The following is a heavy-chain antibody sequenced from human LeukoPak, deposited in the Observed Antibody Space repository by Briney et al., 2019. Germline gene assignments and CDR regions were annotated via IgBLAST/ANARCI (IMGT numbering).Heavy chain of an antibody. J-gene: IGHJ3*02. CDR1: GFTVSSNY. V-gene: IGHV3-53*01. CDR2: IYSGGST. Sequence: GGSLRLSCAASGFTVSSNYMSWLRQAPGKGLEWVSVIYSGGSTYYADSVKGRFTISRDNSKNTLYLQMNSLRAEDTAVYYCARESPLHSSGWRHDAFDIWGQGTMVTVSS. CDR3: ARESPLHSSGWRHDAFDI. D-gene: IGHD6-19*01.